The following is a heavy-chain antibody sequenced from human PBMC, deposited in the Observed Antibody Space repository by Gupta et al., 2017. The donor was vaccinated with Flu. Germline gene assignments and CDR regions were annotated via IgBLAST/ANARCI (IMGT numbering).Heavy chain of an antibody. CDR3: AREKGFLYSNPGSGSYYNSHDAFDI. D-gene: IGHD3-10*01. J-gene: IGHJ3*02. CDR2: IIPIFGTA. V-gene: IGHV1-69*01. Sequence: GQGLEWMGGIIPIFGTANYAQKFQGRVTITADESTSTAYMELSSLRSEDTAVYYCAREKGFLYSNPGSGSYYNSHDAFDIWGQGTMVTVSS.